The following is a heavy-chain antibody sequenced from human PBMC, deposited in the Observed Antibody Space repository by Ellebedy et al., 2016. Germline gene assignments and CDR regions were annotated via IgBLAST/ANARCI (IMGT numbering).Heavy chain of an antibody. CDR1: GFPFADYA. V-gene: IGHV3-9*01. Sequence: GGSLRLSXPASGFPFADYAMHWVRQAPGKGLEWVSGISWNSGSIGYADSVKGRFTIARDNAKNSLYLQMNSLRAEDTALYYCAKEGRYDFWSGYYLGAFDIWGQGTMVTVSS. D-gene: IGHD3-3*01. CDR3: AKEGRYDFWSGYYLGAFDI. CDR2: ISWNSGSI. J-gene: IGHJ3*02.